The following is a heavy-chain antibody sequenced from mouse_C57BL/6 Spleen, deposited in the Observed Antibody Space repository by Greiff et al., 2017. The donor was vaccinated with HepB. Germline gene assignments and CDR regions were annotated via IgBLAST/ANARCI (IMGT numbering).Heavy chain of an antibody. CDR1: GYTFTNYW. Sequence: VQLQQSGAELVRPGTSVKMSCKASGYTFTNYWIGWAKQRPGHGLEWIGDIYPGGGYTNYNEKFKGKATLAADKSSSTAYMQFSSLTSEDSAIYYCARHYYCSSYYFDYWGQGTTLTVAS. CDR3: ARHYYCSSYYFDY. D-gene: IGHD1-1*01. J-gene: IGHJ2*01. V-gene: IGHV1-63*01. CDR2: IYPGGGYT.